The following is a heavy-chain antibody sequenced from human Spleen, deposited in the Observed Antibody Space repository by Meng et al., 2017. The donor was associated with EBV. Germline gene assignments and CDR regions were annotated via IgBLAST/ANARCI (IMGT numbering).Heavy chain of an antibody. CDR1: GHMFSDLY. Sequence: EVNRPGPSVKVACRASGHMFSDLYEQGGRQAHGQGPEWMGIVNPNGGNTNYAQKFRGRVTMTRDTSTRTVYMELSSLRSEDTAVYYCARDPGIASAGNFDYWGQGTLVTVSS. D-gene: IGHD6-13*01. J-gene: IGHJ4*02. CDR2: VNPNGGNT. CDR3: ARDPGIASAGNFDY. V-gene: IGHV1-46*01.